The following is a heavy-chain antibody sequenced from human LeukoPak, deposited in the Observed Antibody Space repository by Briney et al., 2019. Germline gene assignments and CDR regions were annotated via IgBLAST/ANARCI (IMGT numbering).Heavy chain of an antibody. CDR2: IYHSGST. CDR1: GGSISSGGYS. Sequence: SQTLSLTCAVSGGSISSGGYSWSWIRQPPGKGLEWIGYIYHSGSTYYNPSLKSRVTISVDTSKNQFSLKLSSVTAADTAVYYCAKGIPWDYFDYWGQGTLVTVSS. J-gene: IGHJ4*02. CDR3: AKGIPWDYFDY. V-gene: IGHV4-30-2*01.